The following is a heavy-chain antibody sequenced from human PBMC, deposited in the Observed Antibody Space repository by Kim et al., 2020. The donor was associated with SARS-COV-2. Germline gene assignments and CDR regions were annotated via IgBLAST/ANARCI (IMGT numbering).Heavy chain of an antibody. CDR2: INPVNGNT. J-gene: IGHJ4*02. D-gene: IGHD7-27*01. CDR1: GVSFNNYV. Sequence: ASVKVSCKASGVSFNNYVIYWVRQAPGQRLEWMGWINPVNGNTKYSQNFQGRVTITRDTSASTVYMELSSLRSEDTAPYYCALGRSGDYWGQGTLVTVSS. V-gene: IGHV1-3*01. CDR3: ALGRSGDY.